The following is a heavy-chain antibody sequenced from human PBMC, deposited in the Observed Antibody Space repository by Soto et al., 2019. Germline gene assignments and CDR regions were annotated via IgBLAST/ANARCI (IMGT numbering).Heavy chain of an antibody. CDR1: GGSFRGYH. CDR3: ARGLSSSATFYHYYGMDV. J-gene: IGHJ6*02. D-gene: IGHD6-6*01. V-gene: IGHV4-34*01. CDR2: INHSGST. Sequence: SETLSLTCAVYGGSFRGYHWSWISQPPGKGLEWIGEINHSGSTNYNPSLKSRVIISLETSKNQFSLILTSVTAADTAVYYCARGLSSSATFYHYYGMDVWGQGTTVTVSS.